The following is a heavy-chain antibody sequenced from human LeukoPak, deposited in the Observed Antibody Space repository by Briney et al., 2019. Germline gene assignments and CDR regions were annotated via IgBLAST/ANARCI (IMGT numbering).Heavy chain of an antibody. Sequence: ASVKVSCKASGYTFTGYYMHWVRQAPGQGLEWMGWINPNSGGTNYAQKFQGRVTMTRDTSISTAYMELSRLRSDDTAVYYCARDQGRWFGESRLGYWGQGTLVTVSS. CDR2: INPNSGGT. CDR3: ARDQGRWFGESRLGY. V-gene: IGHV1-2*02. J-gene: IGHJ4*02. CDR1: GYTFTGYY. D-gene: IGHD3-10*01.